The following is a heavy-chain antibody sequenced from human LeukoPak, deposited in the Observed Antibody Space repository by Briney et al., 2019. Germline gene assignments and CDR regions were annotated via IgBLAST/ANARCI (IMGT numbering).Heavy chain of an antibody. D-gene: IGHD6-13*01. CDR1: GGSLSSYY. J-gene: IGHJ6*02. CDR2: IYYSGST. Sequence: SETLSLTCTVSGGSLSSYYWSWIRQPPGKGLEWIGYIYYSGSTNYNPSLKSRVTISVDTSKNQFSLKLSSVTVADTAVYYCARGRIAAACTGPYYYGMDVWGQGTTVTVSS. CDR3: ARGRIAAACTGPYYYGMDV. V-gene: IGHV4-59*01.